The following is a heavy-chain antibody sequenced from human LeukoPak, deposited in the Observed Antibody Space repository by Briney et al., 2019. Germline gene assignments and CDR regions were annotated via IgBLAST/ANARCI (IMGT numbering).Heavy chain of an antibody. D-gene: IGHD6-6*01. CDR2: ITSTSTYI. CDR3: AKERPHGMDV. V-gene: IGHV3-21*01. J-gene: IGHJ6*02. CDR1: GFTFSSYN. Sequence: PGGSMRLSCTASGFTFSSYNMYWVRQAPGKGLEWVSTITSTSTYIAYADSVKGRFTISRDNADNSVYLQMNSLRADDTAVYYCAKERPHGMDVWGQGTSVTVSS.